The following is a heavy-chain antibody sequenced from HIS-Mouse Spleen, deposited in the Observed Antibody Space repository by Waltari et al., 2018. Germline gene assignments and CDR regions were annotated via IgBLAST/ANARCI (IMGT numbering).Heavy chain of an antibody. CDR3: ASGVVVAATAVHFDY. V-gene: IGHV4-39*07. D-gene: IGHD2-15*01. CDR1: GGSISSRSYY. CDR2: IYYSGST. Sequence: QLQLQESGPGLVKPSETLSLTCTVSGGSISSRSYYWGWIRQPPGKGLEWIGSIYYSGSTYYNPSLKSRVTISVDTSKNQFSLKLSSVTAADTAVYYCASGVVVAATAVHFDYWGQGTLVTVSS. J-gene: IGHJ4*02.